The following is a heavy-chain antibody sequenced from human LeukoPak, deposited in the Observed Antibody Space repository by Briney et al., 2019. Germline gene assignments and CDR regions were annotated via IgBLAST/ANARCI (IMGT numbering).Heavy chain of an antibody. D-gene: IGHD3-16*02. CDR1: GFTFSSYG. CDR2: ISYDGSNE. J-gene: IGHJ4*02. V-gene: IGHV3-30*18. CDR3: AKGPAPRLGEFSYHALVNY. Sequence: GGSLRLSCVASGFTFSSYGMHWVRQAPGKGLEWVAFISYDGSNENIADSVKGRFIISRDNSKNTLYLQMNSLRAEDTAVYYCAKGPAPRLGEFSYHALVNYWGQGTLVTVSS.